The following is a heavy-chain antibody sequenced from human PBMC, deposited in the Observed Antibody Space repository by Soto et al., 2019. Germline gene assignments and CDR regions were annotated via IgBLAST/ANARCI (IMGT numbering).Heavy chain of an antibody. V-gene: IGHV1-69*13. J-gene: IGHJ4*02. D-gene: IGHD2-15*01. CDR2: IIPLFGTA. CDR1: GGTFSRYG. CDR3: ARDYGHDCSGGNCYFYF. Sequence: SVKVSCKASGGTFSRYGINWVRQAPGHGLEWMGGIIPLFGTANYAQKFQGRVTITADESTSTAHMELRSLGSEDTAVYYCARDYGHDCSGGNCYFYFWGQGTLVTVSS.